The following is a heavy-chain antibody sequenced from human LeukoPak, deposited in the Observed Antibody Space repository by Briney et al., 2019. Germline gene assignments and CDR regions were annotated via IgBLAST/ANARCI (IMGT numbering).Heavy chain of an antibody. D-gene: IGHD6-19*01. CDR2: INSDGSST. CDR3: ARGAQQWPSNYLYYFDY. CDR1: GFTFSSYW. J-gene: IGHJ4*02. Sequence: PGGSLRLSCAASGFTFSSYWMHWVRQAPGKGLVWVSRINSDGSSTSYADSVKGRFTISRDNAKNTLYLQMNSLGAEDTAVYYCARGAQQWPSNYLYYFDYWGQGTLVTVSS. V-gene: IGHV3-74*01.